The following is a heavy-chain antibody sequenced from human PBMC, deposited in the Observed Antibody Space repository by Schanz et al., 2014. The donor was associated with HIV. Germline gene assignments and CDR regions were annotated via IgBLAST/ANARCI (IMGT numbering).Heavy chain of an antibody. Sequence: EVQLLESGGGLVQPGGSLRLSCAASGFTFSSYAMSWVRQAPGKGLEWVSDIRGGGDTYYADSVRGRFTFSRDDSKNTLILQMNSLRVEDTAVYYCGGHGGFSYWGQGTRVAVSP. CDR2: IRGGGDT. J-gene: IGHJ4*02. CDR1: GFTFSSYA. CDR3: GGHGGFSY. V-gene: IGHV3-23*01. D-gene: IGHD6-25*01.